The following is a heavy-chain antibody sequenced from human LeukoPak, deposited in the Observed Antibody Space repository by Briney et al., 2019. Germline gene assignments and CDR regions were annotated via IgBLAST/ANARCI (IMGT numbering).Heavy chain of an antibody. CDR3: AKNGGSPYDLGSYYMDV. D-gene: IGHD3-16*01. V-gene: IGHV3-23*01. Sequence: PGGSLRLSCAASGFTFSSYAMSWVRQAPGKGLEWVSAISGSSGSTYYADSVKGRFTISRDNSKNTLYLQMNSLRAEDTAVYYCAKNGGSPYDLGSYYMDVWGKGTTVTVSS. CDR1: GFTFSSYA. CDR2: ISGSSGST. J-gene: IGHJ6*03.